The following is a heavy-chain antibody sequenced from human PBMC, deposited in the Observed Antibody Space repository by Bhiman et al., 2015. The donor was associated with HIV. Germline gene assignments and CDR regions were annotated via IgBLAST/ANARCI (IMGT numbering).Heavy chain of an antibody. CDR3: AKDISNVVGATEVGYCFDS. J-gene: IGHJ4*02. Sequence: QVQLVESGGGVVQPGRSLRLSCAASGFTFSSYGMHWVRQAPGKGLEWVAVVSYDESNKYYAGSVKGRFTISRDNSKNTVYLQMNSLRAEDTAVYYCAKDISNVVGATEVGYCFDSWGTGTLVTVSS. D-gene: IGHD1-26*01. CDR2: VSYDESNK. V-gene: IGHV3-30*18. CDR1: GFTFSSYG.